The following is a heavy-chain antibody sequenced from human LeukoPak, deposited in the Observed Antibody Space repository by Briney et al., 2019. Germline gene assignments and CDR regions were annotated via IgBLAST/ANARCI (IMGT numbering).Heavy chain of an antibody. CDR2: IYYSGST. Sequence: SGTLSLTCTVSGGSINSYYWSWIRQPPGKGLEWIGYIYYSGSTNYNPSLKSRVTISVDTSKDQFSLRLSSVTAADTAVYYCARVTGYMTEDYFDYWGQGTLITVSS. V-gene: IGHV4-59*01. D-gene: IGHD6-13*01. CDR1: GGSINSYY. CDR3: ARVTGYMTEDYFDY. J-gene: IGHJ4*02.